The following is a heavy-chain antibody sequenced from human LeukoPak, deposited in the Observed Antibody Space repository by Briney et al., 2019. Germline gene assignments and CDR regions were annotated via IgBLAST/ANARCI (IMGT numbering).Heavy chain of an antibody. V-gene: IGHV1-18*01. CDR1: GYTFSSYG. CDR2: ISTYNGNT. Sequence: ASVKVSCKASGYTFSSYGISWVRQAPGQGLEWMGWISTYNGNTNYAQKVQGRVTMTTDTSTSTAYMELRSLRSDDTAVYYCARDYSSGWPNFDYWGQGTLVTVSS. J-gene: IGHJ4*02. D-gene: IGHD6-19*01. CDR3: ARDYSSGWPNFDY.